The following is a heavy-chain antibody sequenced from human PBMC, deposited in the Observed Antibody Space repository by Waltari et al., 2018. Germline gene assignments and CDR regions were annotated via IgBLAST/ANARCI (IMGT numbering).Heavy chain of an antibody. V-gene: IGHV4-4*02. CDR3: ARGFAGWPFDY. CDR1: GGPFSSNDW. CDR2: VHHSGST. D-gene: IGHD6-19*01. J-gene: IGHJ4*02. Sequence: QVQLKESGPGQVKPSETRPLACDLSGGPFSSNDWWRWVRQPPGKGLEWIGEVHHSGSTKYNPSLNSRVVMSVDTSKNQISLTMKSVTAADTAVYYCARGFAGWPFDYWGPGTLVIVAS.